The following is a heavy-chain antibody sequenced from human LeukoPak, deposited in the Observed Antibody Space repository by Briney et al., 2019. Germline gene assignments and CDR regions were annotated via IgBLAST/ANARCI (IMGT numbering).Heavy chain of an antibody. CDR3: ARDGPWFDF. V-gene: IGHV3-30*03. Sequence: GRSLRLSCAASGFTFSSYGMHWVRQAPGKGLEWVAVISYDGSNKYYADSVKGRFTVSRDNSKNTIYLQINSLKIEDTGVYYCARDGPWFDFWGRGTLVTVSS. CDR2: ISYDGSNK. CDR1: GFTFSSYG. J-gene: IGHJ4*02.